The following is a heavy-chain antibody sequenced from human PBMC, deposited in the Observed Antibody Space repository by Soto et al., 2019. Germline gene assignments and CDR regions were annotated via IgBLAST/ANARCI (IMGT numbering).Heavy chain of an antibody. V-gene: IGHV3-23*01. J-gene: IGHJ4*02. CDR2: ISATGGGI. D-gene: IGHD3-16*01. Sequence: GGSLRLSCAASGFKFRNSAMSWVRQARGKGLEWVSLISATGGGIYYADSVKGRFTISRDNSHNTLYLQVHSLTAEDTAVYYCAKDRRAGGNAAFYFDFWGQGAQVTVSS. CDR3: AKDRRAGGNAAFYFDF. CDR1: GFKFRNSA.